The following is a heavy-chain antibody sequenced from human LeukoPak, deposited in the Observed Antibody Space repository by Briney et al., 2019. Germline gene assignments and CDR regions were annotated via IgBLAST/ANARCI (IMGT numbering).Heavy chain of an antibody. J-gene: IGHJ3*01. D-gene: IGHD2-21*01. CDR2: MKQDGGEK. Sequence: GGSLRLSCVASGFPLSTYWMSWVRQAPGQGREWVAYMKQDGGEKYYVDSVKGRFTISRDNAKNSLYLQMNSLRGEDTAVYYCARHRRIAIRLTAYDVWGHGTMVTVSS. V-gene: IGHV3-7*01. CDR3: ARHRRIAIRLTAYDV. CDR1: GFPLSTYW.